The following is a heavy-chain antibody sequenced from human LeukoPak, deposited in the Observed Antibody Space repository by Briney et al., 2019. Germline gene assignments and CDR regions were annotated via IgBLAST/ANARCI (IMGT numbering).Heavy chain of an antibody. J-gene: IGHJ4*02. CDR1: GGSFSSHA. D-gene: IGHD5-18*01. Sequence: SVKVSCKASGGSFSSHAISWVRQAPGQGLEWMGGIIPIFGTANYAEKFQGRVTITADDSTSTAYMELSSLRSEDTAVYYCARDKNTAMARRYYFDYWGQGTLVTVSS. V-gene: IGHV1-69*01. CDR3: ARDKNTAMARRYYFDY. CDR2: IIPIFGTA.